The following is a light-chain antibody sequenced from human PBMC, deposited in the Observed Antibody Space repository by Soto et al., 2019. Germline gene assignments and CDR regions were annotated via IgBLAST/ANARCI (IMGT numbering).Light chain of an antibody. J-gene: IGKJ1*01. CDR1: QSVSSSY. CDR3: QKKGSSPRGT. Sequence: EIVLTQSPGTLSLSPGERATLSCRASQSVSSSYLAWYQQKPGQAPRLLIYGASSRATGIPDRFSGSGSGTDFTLTISRREPEDFAVYYCQKKGSSPRGTFAQGPKVKIK. V-gene: IGKV3-20*01. CDR2: GAS.